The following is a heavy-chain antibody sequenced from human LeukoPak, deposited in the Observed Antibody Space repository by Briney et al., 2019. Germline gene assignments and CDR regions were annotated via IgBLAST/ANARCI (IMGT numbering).Heavy chain of an antibody. J-gene: IGHJ4*02. V-gene: IGHV5-51*01. Sequence: GESLKISCQVSGYIFTHYWIGWVRQMPGNGLESMGIIYPADSDTTYSPSFQGQVTISADKSINTVYLQWSSLKASDTAMYYCARQSRDGSKTRGYYFDFWGQGALVTVSS. CDR3: ARQSRDGSKTRGYYFDF. CDR1: GYIFTHYW. CDR2: IYPADSDT. D-gene: IGHD3-10*01.